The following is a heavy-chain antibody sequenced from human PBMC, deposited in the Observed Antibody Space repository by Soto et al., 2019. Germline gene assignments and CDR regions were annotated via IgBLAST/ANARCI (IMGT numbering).Heavy chain of an antibody. D-gene: IGHD2-15*01. CDR2: INAGNGNT. V-gene: IGHV1-3*01. CDR3: ARSHCSGGSCTAGY. Sequence: ASVKVSCKASGYTFTSYAMHWVRQAPGQRLEWMGWINAGNGNTKYSQKFQGRVTITRDTSASTAYMELSSLRSEDTAVYYCARSHCSGGSCTAGYWGQGTLVTVSS. J-gene: IGHJ4*02. CDR1: GYTFTSYA.